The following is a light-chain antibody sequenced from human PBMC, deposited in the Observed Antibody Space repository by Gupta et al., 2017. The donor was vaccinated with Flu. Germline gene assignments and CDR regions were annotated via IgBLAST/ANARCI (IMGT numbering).Light chain of an antibody. Sequence: QSVLTQPPSASAAPGQKVTIFCSGTSSNIGNNFVSWYQHLPGTAPKLLIYENTKRTSGIPDRFSGSKSGTSATLGITGLQTGDEAHYYCGTWNGGLGTGVFGGGTKLTVL. CDR3: GTWNGGLGTGV. CDR1: SSNIGNNF. CDR2: ENT. V-gene: IGLV1-51*02. J-gene: IGLJ3*02.